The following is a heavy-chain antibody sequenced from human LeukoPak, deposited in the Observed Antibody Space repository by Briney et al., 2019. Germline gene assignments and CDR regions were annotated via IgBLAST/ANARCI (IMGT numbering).Heavy chain of an antibody. Sequence: PGGSLTLSCAASGFTFSTYSMNWVRQAQGKGLEWISYISSSGSTIYYADSVDGRFTISRDNAKNSLYLQMNSLRAEDTAVYYCARDSGSYSPTLVDYWGQGTLVTVSS. CDR2: ISSSGSTI. D-gene: IGHD1-26*01. CDR3: ARDSGSYSPTLVDY. J-gene: IGHJ4*02. V-gene: IGHV3-48*01. CDR1: GFTFSTYS.